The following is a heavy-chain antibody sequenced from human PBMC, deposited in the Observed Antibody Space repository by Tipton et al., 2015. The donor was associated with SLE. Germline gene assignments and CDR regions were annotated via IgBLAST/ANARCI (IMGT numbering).Heavy chain of an antibody. CDR3: ARGKYAFDI. J-gene: IGHJ3*02. V-gene: IGHV4-34*01. CDR2: INHSGST. CDR1: GGSFSGYY. Sequence: TLSLTCAVYGGSFSGYYWSWIRQPPGKGLEWIGEINHSGSTNYNPSLKSRITISVDTSKDHFSLNLTSVTAADTAVYYCARGKYAFDIWGQGTLVTVSS.